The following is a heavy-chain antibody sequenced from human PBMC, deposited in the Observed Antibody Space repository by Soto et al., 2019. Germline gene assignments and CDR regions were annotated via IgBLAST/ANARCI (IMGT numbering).Heavy chain of an antibody. D-gene: IGHD6-6*01. CDR2: IKSKNDGGTT. Sequence: GGSLRLSCAASGFTFSNAWMNWVRQAPGKGLEWVGRIKSKNDGGTTDYAAPVKGRFTISRDDSKNTLYLQMNSLKTEDTAVYYCTTDPHSSSLTFDIWGQGTMVTVSS. CDR1: GFTFSNAW. CDR3: TTDPHSSSLTFDI. J-gene: IGHJ3*02. V-gene: IGHV3-15*07.